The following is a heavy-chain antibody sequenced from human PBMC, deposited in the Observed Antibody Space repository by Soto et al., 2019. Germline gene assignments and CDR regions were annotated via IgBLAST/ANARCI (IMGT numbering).Heavy chain of an antibody. CDR1: GGSISSGDYY. J-gene: IGHJ3*02. D-gene: IGHD6-6*01. V-gene: IGHV4-31*01. Sequence: QVQLQESGPGLVKPSQTLSLTCTVSGGSISSGDYYWSWIRQHPGKGLEWIGYIYYSGSTYYNPSLRSQVTISVDTSKNQFSLKLSSVTAADTAVYYCARVQSISFDFDIWGQGTLVTVSS. CDR3: ARVQSISFDFDI. CDR2: IYYSGST.